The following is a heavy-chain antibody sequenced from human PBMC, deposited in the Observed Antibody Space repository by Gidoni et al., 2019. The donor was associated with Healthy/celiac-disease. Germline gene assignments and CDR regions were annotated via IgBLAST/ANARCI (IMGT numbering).Heavy chain of an antibody. CDR1: GGSISSGGYY. V-gene: IGHV4-31*03. J-gene: IGHJ4*02. CDR3: ARDVGEGNCGGDCYGY. D-gene: IGHD2-21*02. Sequence: QVQLQESGPGLVKPSPTLSLTCTVSGGSISSGGYYWSWIRQHPGKGLEWIGYIYYSGSTYYNPSLKSRVIISVDTSKNQFSLKLSSVTAADTAVYYCARDVGEGNCGGDCYGYWGQGTLVTVSS. CDR2: IYYSGST.